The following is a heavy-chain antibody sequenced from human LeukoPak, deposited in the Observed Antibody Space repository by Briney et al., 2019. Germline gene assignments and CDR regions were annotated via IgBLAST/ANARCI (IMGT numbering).Heavy chain of an antibody. J-gene: IGHJ6*02. CDR3: ARIVVPGNGMDV. CDR2: MNPNSGNT. CDR1: GYTFTSYD. D-gene: IGHD2-2*01. V-gene: IGHV1-8*01. Sequence: ASVKVSCKASGYTFTSYDINWVRQATGQGLEWMGWMNPNSGNTGYAQKFQGRVTMTRNTSISTAYMELSSLRSEDTAVYCCARIVVPGNGMDVWGQGTTVTVSS.